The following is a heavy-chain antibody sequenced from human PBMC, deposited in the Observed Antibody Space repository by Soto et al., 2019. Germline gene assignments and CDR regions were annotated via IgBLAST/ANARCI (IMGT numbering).Heavy chain of an antibody. Sequence: SETLSLTCTVSGGSVSSYSSNWNWIRQPPGMGLEWITAIYYTGNARHNPSLESRLTTSLDTSKNQFSLRLKSVTAADTAIYYCARRYCTTDVCYNFDYWGQGILVTVSS. CDR1: GGSVSSYSSN. V-gene: IGHV4-39*01. D-gene: IGHD2-8*01. CDR3: ARRYCTTDVCYNFDY. CDR2: IYYTGNA. J-gene: IGHJ4*02.